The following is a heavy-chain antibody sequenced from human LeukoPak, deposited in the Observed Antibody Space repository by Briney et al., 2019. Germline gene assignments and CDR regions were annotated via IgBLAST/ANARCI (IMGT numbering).Heavy chain of an antibody. J-gene: IGHJ6*02. D-gene: IGHD3-22*01. V-gene: IGHV6-1*01. CDR2: TYYRSKWYN. Sequence: SQTLSLTCAISGDSVSSNSAAWNWIRQSPSRGLEWLGRTYYRSKWYNDYAVSVKSRITINPDTSKNQFSLQLNSVTPEDTAVYYCAREIIDSSGYQHYGMDVWGQGTTVTVFS. CDR1: GDSVSSNSAA. CDR3: AREIIDSSGYQHYGMDV.